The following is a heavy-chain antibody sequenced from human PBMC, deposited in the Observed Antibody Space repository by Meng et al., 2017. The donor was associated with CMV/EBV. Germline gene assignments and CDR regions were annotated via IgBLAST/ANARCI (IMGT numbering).Heavy chain of an antibody. CDR2: IIPIFGTA. CDR1: GFTFSDYY. D-gene: IGHD2-2*01. Sequence: VQLVQAGAEMKKPGASVKVSCTTSGFTFSDYYIHWVRQAPGQGLEWMGGIIPIFGTANYAQKFQGRVTITADESTSTAYMELSSLRSEDTAVYYCAREGGIVVVPAAPGWFDPWGQGTLVTVSS. V-gene: IGHV1-69*01. J-gene: IGHJ5*02. CDR3: AREGGIVVVPAAPGWFDP.